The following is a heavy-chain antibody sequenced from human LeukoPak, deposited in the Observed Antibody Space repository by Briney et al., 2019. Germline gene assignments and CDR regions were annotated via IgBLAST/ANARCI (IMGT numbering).Heavy chain of an antibody. CDR2: MRNKAKSYTT. CDR3: ARGGYDSSGHYHVGDC. D-gene: IGHD3-22*01. Sequence: PVGSLRLSCAASGFTFSDYYMDWVRQAPGKGLEWVGRMRNKAKSYTTESAASVKGRFTISRDDSKNSVYLQMNSLKIEDTAVYYCARGGYDSSGHYHVGDCWGQGTLVTVSS. J-gene: IGHJ4*02. CDR1: GFTFSDYY. V-gene: IGHV3-72*01.